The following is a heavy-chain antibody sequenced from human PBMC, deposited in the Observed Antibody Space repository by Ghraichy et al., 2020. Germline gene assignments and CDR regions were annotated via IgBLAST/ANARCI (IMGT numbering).Heavy chain of an antibody. D-gene: IGHD6-19*01. J-gene: IGHJ4*02. CDR2: IHYSGTT. CDR3: DCITVTRDRYY. V-gene: IGHV4-39*01. CDR1: GASISSRSYY. Sequence: SETLSLTCIVSGASISSRSYYWGWVRQPPGMGLEWIGSIHYSGTTYYNPSLKGRLTIAVDTSKTQFSLKQSPVTAADTAVYFGDCITVTRDRYYWSQGTLVTVSS.